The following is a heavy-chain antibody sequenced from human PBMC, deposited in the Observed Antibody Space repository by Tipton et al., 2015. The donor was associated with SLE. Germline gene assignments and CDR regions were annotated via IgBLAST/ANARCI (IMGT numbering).Heavy chain of an antibody. CDR1: GGSISSYY. D-gene: IGHD5-12*01. V-gene: IGHV4-4*07. CDR2: IYTSGST. CDR3: ATNGHGETYEFFTEYLRH. J-gene: IGHJ1*01. Sequence: TLSLTCTVSGGSISSYYWSWIRQPAGKGLEWIGRIYTSGSTNYNPSLKSRVTMSVDTSKNQFSLKLSSVTAADTAVYYCATNGHGETYEFFTEYLRHWGQGTLVTVSS.